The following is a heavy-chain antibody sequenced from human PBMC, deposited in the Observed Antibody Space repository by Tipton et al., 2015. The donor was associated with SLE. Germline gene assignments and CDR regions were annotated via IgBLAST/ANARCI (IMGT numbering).Heavy chain of an antibody. CDR2: IFTTGST. CDR1: GYSITNDNFY. D-gene: IGHD3-16*01. Sequence: TLSLTCTVSGYSITNDNFYWGWVRQAAGKGLEYIGRIFTTGSTSYNPSLRGRVSVSLDTSKNQFSLTLSSVTAADTAVYYCAGHKMGYYDLGGYWSEGRTWIDSWGQGTLVTVSS. CDR3: AGHKMGYYDLGGYWSEGRTWIDS. V-gene: IGHV4-61*02. J-gene: IGHJ4*02.